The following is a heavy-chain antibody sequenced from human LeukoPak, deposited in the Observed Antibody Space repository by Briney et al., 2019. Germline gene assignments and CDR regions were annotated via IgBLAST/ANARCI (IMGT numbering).Heavy chain of an antibody. D-gene: IGHD4-17*01. CDR1: GYTFTSYD. CDR2: MNPNSGNT. Sequence: ASVKVSCKASGYTFTSYDINWVRQATGQGLEWMGWMNPNSGNTGYAQKFQGRVTITRNTSISTAYMELSSLRSADTAVYYCARSFYGDYDDAFDISGQGTMVTASP. J-gene: IGHJ3*02. CDR3: ARSFYGDYDDAFDI. V-gene: IGHV1-8*03.